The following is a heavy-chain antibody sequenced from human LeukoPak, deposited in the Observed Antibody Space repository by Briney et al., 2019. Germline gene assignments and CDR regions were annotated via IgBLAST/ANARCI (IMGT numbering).Heavy chain of an antibody. J-gene: IGHJ5*02. CDR1: GGTFSSYA. V-gene: IGHV1-69*04. Sequence: ASVKVSCKACGGTFSSYAISWVRTAPGQGIEWLGRIIPILGIANHAQKFQGRVTITADKSTSTGYMELSSLRPEETAVYYCAPTVTMIVDWFEPWGQGTLVTVSS. CDR2: IIPILGIA. D-gene: IGHD3-22*01. CDR3: APTVTMIVDWFEP.